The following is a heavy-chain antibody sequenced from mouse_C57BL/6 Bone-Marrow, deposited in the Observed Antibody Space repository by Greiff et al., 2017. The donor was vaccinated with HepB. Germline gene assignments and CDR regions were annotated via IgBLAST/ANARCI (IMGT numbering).Heavy chain of an antibody. CDR3: TIGTTVVRETDY. CDR2: IDPENGDT. Sequence: EVQLQQSGAELVRPGASVKLSCTASGFNIKDDYMHWVKQRPEQGLEWIGWIDPENGDTEYASKFQGKATITADTSSNTAYLQLSSLTSEDTAVYYCTIGTTVVRETDYWGQGTTLTVSS. V-gene: IGHV14-4*01. J-gene: IGHJ2*01. D-gene: IGHD1-1*01. CDR1: GFNIKDDY.